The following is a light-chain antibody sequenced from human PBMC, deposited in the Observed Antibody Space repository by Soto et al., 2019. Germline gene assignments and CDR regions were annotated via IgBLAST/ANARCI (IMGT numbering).Light chain of an antibody. CDR3: SSYTTSTTPSYV. CDR1: SSDVGGYNS. V-gene: IGLV2-14*01. J-gene: IGLJ1*01. Sequence: QSALTQPASVSGSPGQSITISCTGTSSDVGGYNSVSWYQQHPGKAPKLMIYGVSSRPSGVSNRLSGSKSGNTASLTISGLQTEDEAAYYCSSYTTSTTPSYVFGTGTKLTVL. CDR2: GVS.